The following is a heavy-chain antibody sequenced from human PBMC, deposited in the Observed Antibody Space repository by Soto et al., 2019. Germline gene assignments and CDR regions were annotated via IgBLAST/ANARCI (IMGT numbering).Heavy chain of an antibody. Sequence: QVQLVQSGAELKRPGASVNISCQASGFTFSDTLINWVRQGPGQRLEWMGWINPANGNTRYSESFQGRVTMSSLSSASTAYGAPSDLPSEDTPVYCCAGDTVRVVPRTTYDFEVWGHG. CDR2: INPANGNT. D-gene: IGHD6-6*01. CDR3: AGDTVRVVPRTTYDFEV. CDR1: GFTFSDTL. V-gene: IGHV1-3*01. J-gene: IGHJ3*01.